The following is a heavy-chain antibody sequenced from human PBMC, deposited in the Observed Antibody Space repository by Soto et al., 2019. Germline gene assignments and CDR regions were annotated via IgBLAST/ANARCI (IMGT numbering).Heavy chain of an antibody. CDR2: ITSNGDST. CDR1: GFRFSSYA. V-gene: IGHV3-23*01. CDR3: TNGPLITGDS. J-gene: IGHJ5*01. Sequence: EVQLLEFGGGLVQPGGSLRLSCAASGFRFSSYAMSWVRQAPGKGLEWVSSITSNGDSTFFADSVKGRFTISRDNSKRILYLQLNSLRAEDTAVYYCTNGPLITGDSWGQGTLVTVSS. D-gene: IGHD3-22*01.